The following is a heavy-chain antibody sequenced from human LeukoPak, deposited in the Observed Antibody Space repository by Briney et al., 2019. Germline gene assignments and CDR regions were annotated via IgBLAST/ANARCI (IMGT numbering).Heavy chain of an antibody. CDR2: ISSSSSYI. J-gene: IGHJ4*02. CDR1: GFTFSSYS. D-gene: IGHD6-25*01. Sequence: GGSLRLSCAASGFTFSSYSMNWVRQAPGKGLEWVSSISSSSSYIYYADSVKGRFTISRDNAKNSLYLQMNSLRAEDTALYYCAREPHIAAVTHFDYWGQGTLVTVSS. V-gene: IGHV3-21*01. CDR3: AREPHIAAVTHFDY.